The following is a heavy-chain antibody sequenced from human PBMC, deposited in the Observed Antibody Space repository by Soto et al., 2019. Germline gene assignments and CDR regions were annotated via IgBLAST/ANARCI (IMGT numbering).Heavy chain of an antibody. CDR2: FDPEDGET. J-gene: IGHJ4*02. D-gene: IGHD2-2*01. Sequence: ASVKVSCKVSGYTLTELSMHWVRQAPGKGLEWMGGFDPEDGETIYAQKFQGRVTMTEDTSTATAYMELSSLRSEDTAVYYCATGSPIVVVPAAISHYFDYWGQGTLVTVSS. V-gene: IGHV1-24*01. CDR1: GYTLTELS. CDR3: ATGSPIVVVPAAISHYFDY.